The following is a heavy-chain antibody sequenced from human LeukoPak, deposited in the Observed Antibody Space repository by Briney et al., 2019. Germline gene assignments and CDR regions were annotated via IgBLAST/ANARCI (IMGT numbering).Heavy chain of an antibody. Sequence: PGGSLRLSYAASGFTFSSYSMNWVRQAPGKGLEWVSSISSSSSYIYYADSVKGPFTISTDNAKNSLYLQMNSLRAEDTAVYYCAITPVVPAAMVDYWGQGTLVTVSS. CDR1: GFTFSSYS. J-gene: IGHJ4*02. D-gene: IGHD2-2*01. V-gene: IGHV3-21*01. CDR3: AITPVVPAAMVDY. CDR2: ISSSSSYI.